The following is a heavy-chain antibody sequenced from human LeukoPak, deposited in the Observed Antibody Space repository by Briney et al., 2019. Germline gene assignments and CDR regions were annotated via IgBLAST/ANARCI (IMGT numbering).Heavy chain of an antibody. Sequence: GGSLRVSCSASGFTFSIYAMHWVRQAPGKGLEYVSAISSNGGSTYYADSVKGRYTISRDNSKNTLYLQMSSLRAEDTAVYYCVKGGERGVRGAHFDYWGQGTLVTVSS. CDR1: GFTFSIYA. D-gene: IGHD3-10*01. J-gene: IGHJ4*02. CDR3: VKGGERGVRGAHFDY. V-gene: IGHV3-64D*06. CDR2: ISSNGGST.